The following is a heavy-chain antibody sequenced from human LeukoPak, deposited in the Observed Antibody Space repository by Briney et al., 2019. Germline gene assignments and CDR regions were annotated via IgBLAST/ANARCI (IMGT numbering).Heavy chain of an antibody. V-gene: IGHV3-9*01. D-gene: IGHD6-13*01. CDR2: ISWNSGSI. J-gene: IGHJ4*02. Sequence: GRSLRLSCAASGFTFDDYAMHWVRQAPGKGLEWVSGISWNSGSIGYADSVKGRFTISRDNAKNSLYLQMNSLRAEDTALYYCAKSGIAAAGRYFDYWGQGILVTVSS. CDR3: AKSGIAAAGRYFDY. CDR1: GFTFDDYA.